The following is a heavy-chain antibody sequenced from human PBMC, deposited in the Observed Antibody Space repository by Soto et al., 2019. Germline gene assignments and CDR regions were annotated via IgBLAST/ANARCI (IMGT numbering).Heavy chain of an antibody. CDR3: ARDLNDSDYDYVWGSYRPDTFDI. CDR1: GDPFKNDI. V-gene: IGHV1-69*04. D-gene: IGHD3-16*02. CDR2: VIPLLDIA. Sequence: SVKVSCKTSGDPFKNDIITWVRQAPGQGLEWMGRVIPLLDIAIYAQKFQGRVTITADKSTSTAYMELSSLRSEDTAVYYCARDLNDSDYDYVWGSYRPDTFDIWGQGTMVTVS. J-gene: IGHJ3*02.